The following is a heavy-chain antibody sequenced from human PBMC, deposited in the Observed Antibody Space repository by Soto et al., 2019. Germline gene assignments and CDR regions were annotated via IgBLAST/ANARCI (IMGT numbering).Heavy chain of an antibody. V-gene: IGHV4-59*01. J-gene: IGHJ6*03. Sequence: QVQLQESGPGLVKPSETLSLTCTVSGGSISSYYWSWIRQPPGKGLEWIGYIYYSGSTNYNPSLKSRVTISVDTSKNQFSLKLSSVTAADTAVYYCARGAIFGVALDVWGKGTTVTVAS. CDR3: ARGAIFGVALDV. CDR2: IYYSGST. CDR1: GGSISSYY. D-gene: IGHD3-3*01.